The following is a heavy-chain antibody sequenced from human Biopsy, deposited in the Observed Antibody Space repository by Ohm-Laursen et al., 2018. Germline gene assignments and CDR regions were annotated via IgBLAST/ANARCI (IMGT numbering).Heavy chain of an antibody. J-gene: IGHJ6*02. CDR1: GFSLSARGMC. CDR2: VDWDDYK. Sequence: TQTLTLTSSFSGFSLSARGMCVSWIRQAPGKALEWPARVDWDDYKDYSASLQTKLSISKDTSNDQVVLTVNNVDPADTATYYCARTPILIVSAGLVYRHRRHLQGMDVWGQGIAVTVS. D-gene: IGHD6-13*01. V-gene: IGHV2-70*11. CDR3: ARTPILIVSAGLVYRHRRHLQGMDV.